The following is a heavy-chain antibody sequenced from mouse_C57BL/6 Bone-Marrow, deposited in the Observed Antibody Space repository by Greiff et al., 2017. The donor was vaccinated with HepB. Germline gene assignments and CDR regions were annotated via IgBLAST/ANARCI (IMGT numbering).Heavy chain of an antibody. V-gene: IGHV14-4*01. CDR2: IDPENGDT. Sequence: EVKLQESGAELVRPGASVKLSCTASGFNIKDDYMHWVKQRPEQGLEWIGWIDPENGDTEYASKFQGKATITADTSSNTAYLQLSSLTSEDTAVYYCTPISRTGSFAYWGQGTLVTVSA. J-gene: IGHJ3*01. CDR1: GFNIKDDY. D-gene: IGHD4-1*01. CDR3: TPISRTGSFAY.